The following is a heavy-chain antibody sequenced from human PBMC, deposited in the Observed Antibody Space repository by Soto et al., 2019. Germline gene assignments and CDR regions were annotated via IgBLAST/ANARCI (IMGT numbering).Heavy chain of an antibody. Sequence: QLQLQESGSGLVKPSQTLSLTCAVSGGSISSGGYSWSWIRQPPGKGLEWIGYIYHSGSTYYNTSIKSQLSIEEARSKNQFSLKLSAVTAPATAVSDCARGPVHIQPWPWSLDFWGQGTLVTVSS. CDR2: IYHSGST. J-gene: IGHJ4*02. D-gene: IGHD1-1*01. CDR3: ARGPVHIQPWPWSLDF. CDR1: GGSISSGGYS. V-gene: IGHV4-30-2*01.